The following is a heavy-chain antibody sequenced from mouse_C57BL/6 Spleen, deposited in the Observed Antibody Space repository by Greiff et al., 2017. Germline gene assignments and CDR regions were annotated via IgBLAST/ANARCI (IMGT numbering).Heavy chain of an antibody. CDR1: GYTFTSYW. Sequence: VQLQQSGAELVKPGASVKLSCKASGYTFTSYWMQWVKQKPGQGLEWIGEIDPSDSYTNYNQKFKGKATLTVDTSSSTTYMQLSSLTTEESAVYYYGGRYYGSRNEFDYWGQGTTLTVSS. D-gene: IGHD1-1*01. CDR2: IDPSDSYT. J-gene: IGHJ2*01. V-gene: IGHV1-50*01. CDR3: GGRYYGSRNEFDY.